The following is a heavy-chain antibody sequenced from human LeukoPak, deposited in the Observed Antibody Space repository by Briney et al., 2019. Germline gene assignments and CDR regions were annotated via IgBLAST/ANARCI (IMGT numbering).Heavy chain of an antibody. CDR3: ARGRYFYDILTGGTYFDY. CDR2: ISHDGTKA. CDR1: GLIFSNYG. J-gene: IGHJ4*02. D-gene: IGHD3-9*01. Sequence: GGSLRLSCSVSGLIFSNYGMHWVRQVPGKGLEWLAVISHDGTKAYYADSVRARFIISRDNSKNTLYLQMDSLRTEDTAMYYCARGRYFYDILTGGTYFDYWGQGTLVTVSS. V-gene: IGHV3-30*03.